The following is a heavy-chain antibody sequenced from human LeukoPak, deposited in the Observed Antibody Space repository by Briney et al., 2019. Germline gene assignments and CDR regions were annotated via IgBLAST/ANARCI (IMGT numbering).Heavy chain of an antibody. Sequence: QPGGSLRLSCAASGFTFNNYAMSWVRQAPGKGLEWVSAISSSGSSTYYADSVKGRFTISRDNSKDTLYLQMNSLRAEDTAVYYCAKDTRGNTPRAFDPWGQGTLVTVSS. CDR1: GFTFNNYA. J-gene: IGHJ5*02. CDR2: ISSSGSST. V-gene: IGHV3-23*01. CDR3: AKDTRGNTPRAFDP. D-gene: IGHD1-26*01.